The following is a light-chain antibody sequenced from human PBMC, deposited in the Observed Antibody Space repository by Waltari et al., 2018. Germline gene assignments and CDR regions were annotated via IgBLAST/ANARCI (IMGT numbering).Light chain of an antibody. CDR2: HAS. J-gene: IGKJ1*01. V-gene: IGKV3-20*01. CDR3: QHYLRLPAT. CDR1: QRVSTD. Sequence: EFVLTQPQGPLSLSPGERATLSCRASQRVSTDLAWYKQKLGQAPRLLIYHASSRATGIPVRFSGSGSGTDFSLTISRLEPEDFAVYYCQHYLRLPATFGQGTKVEIK.